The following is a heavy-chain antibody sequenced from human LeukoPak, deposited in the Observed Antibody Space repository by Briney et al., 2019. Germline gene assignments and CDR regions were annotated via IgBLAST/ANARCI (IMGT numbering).Heavy chain of an antibody. V-gene: IGHV3-7*01. D-gene: IGHD3-10*01. Sequence: PGGSLRLSCAASGFTFTTYWMTWVRQAPGKGLEWVANINQDGTEKHYVDSVKGRFTISRDNAKNSLSLQMNSLRVGDTAVYYCAKVAKYYYGSETYYFFEHWGQGTPVTASS. CDR2: INQDGTEK. CDR3: AKVAKYYYGSETYYFFEH. J-gene: IGHJ4*02. CDR1: GFTFTTYW.